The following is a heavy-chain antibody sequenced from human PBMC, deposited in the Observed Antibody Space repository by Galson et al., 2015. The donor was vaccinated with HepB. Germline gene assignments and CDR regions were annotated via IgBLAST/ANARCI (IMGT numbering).Heavy chain of an antibody. CDR3: ARESGRDGYTDDAFDI. J-gene: IGHJ3*02. CDR2: ISYDGSNK. CDR1: GFTFSRYA. Sequence: SLRLSCAASGFTFSRYAMHWVRQAPGKGLEWVAVISYDGSNKYYADSVKGRFTISRDNSKNTLYLQMNSLRAEDTAVYYCARESGRDGYTDDAFDIWGQGTMVTVSS. V-gene: IGHV3-30-3*01. D-gene: IGHD5-24*01.